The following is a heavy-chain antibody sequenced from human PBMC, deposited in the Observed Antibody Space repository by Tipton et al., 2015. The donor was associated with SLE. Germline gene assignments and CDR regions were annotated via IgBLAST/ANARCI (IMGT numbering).Heavy chain of an antibody. CDR2: IYHSGST. Sequence: TLSLTCAVSGYSISSGYYWGWIRQPPGKGLEWIGSIYHSGSTYYNPSLKSRVTISGDTSKNQFSLKLSSVTAADTAVYYCARDGESVGGVIPYYWGQGTLVTVSS. J-gene: IGHJ4*02. CDR1: GYSISSGYY. D-gene: IGHD3-16*02. CDR3: ARDGESVGGVIPYY. V-gene: IGHV4-38-2*02.